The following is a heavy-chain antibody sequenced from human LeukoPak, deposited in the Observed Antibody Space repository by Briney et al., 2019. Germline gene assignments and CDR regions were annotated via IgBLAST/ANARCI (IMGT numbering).Heavy chain of an antibody. D-gene: IGHD3-10*01. V-gene: IGHV1-18*01. J-gene: IGHJ4*02. CDR1: GGTFSSYA. CDR2: ISAYNGNT. Sequence: ASVKVSCKASGGTFSSYAISWVRQAPGQGLEWMGWISAYNGNTNYAQKLQGRVTMTTDTSTSTAYMELRSLRSDDTAVYYCARVADVLLWFGELFDWGQGTLVTVSS. CDR3: ARVADVLLWFGELFD.